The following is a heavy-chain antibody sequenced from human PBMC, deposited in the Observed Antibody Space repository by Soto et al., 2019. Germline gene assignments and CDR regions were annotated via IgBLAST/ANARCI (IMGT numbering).Heavy chain of an antibody. CDR1: GYTFTTYG. J-gene: IGHJ6*02. D-gene: IGHD5-18*01. V-gene: IGHV1-18*04. CDR2: ISAYNGNT. CDR3: ARDVYSYGYYAMDV. Sequence: QVHLLQSGAEVKKPGASVKVSCKTSGYTFTTYGISWVRQAPGQGLEWMGWISAYNGNTNYAQKLQGRVTMTTDTSTSTAYMELRSLRYDDTAVYYCARDVYSYGYYAMDVWVQGTTVTVSS.